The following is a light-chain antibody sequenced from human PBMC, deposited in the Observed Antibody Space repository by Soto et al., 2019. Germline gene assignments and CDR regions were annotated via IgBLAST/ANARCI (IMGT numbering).Light chain of an antibody. Sequence: EIVLTQSPGTLSLSPGERATLSCRASQSVSTNYLGWYQQKPGQAPRLLIYSASSRAAGIPDRFSGSGSGTDFTLTISRLEPEDVAVYYCQQYGSSPLTFGQGTKVDI. V-gene: IGKV3-20*01. CDR2: SAS. CDR3: QQYGSSPLT. J-gene: IGKJ1*01. CDR1: QSVSTNY.